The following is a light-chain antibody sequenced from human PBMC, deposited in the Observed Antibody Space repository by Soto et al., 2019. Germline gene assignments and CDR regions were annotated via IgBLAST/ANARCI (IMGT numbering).Light chain of an antibody. CDR2: RND. J-gene: IGLJ2*01. V-gene: IGLV1-44*01. CDR1: NSNIGSNT. Sequence: QSVLTQPPSTSGTPGQGVTISCSGSNSNIGSNTVNWYQQLPGTAPTVVIYRNDQRPSGVPDHFSGSKSGTSATLAISLLQSEDEADYYCSSWDDSLNVFFGGGTKLPVL. CDR3: SSWDDSLNVF.